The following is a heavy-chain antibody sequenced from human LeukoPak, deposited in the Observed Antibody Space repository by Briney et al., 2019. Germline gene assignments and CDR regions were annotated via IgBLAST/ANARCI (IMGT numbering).Heavy chain of an antibody. CDR2: ISGSGVTT. CDR3: AKGTVARFGEGDAFDI. J-gene: IGHJ3*02. Sequence: GGSLRLSCAASGFTFSSYDMHWVRQAPGKGLEWVSTISGSGVTTYYADSVKGRFTISRDNSKNTLYLQMNSLRAEDTAVYYCAKGTVARFGEGDAFDIWGQGTMVTVSS. CDR1: GFTFSSYD. V-gene: IGHV3-23*01. D-gene: IGHD3-16*01.